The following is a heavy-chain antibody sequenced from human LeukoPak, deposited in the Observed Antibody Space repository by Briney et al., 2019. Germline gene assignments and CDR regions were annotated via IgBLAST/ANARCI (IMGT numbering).Heavy chain of an antibody. CDR3: ARGLTRITIFGPSYGMDV. CDR1: GGSFSGYY. J-gene: IGHJ6*02. V-gene: IGHV4-34*01. D-gene: IGHD3-3*01. Sequence: PSETLSLTCAVYGGSFSGYYWSWIRQPPGKGLEWIGEINHSGSTNYNPSLKSRVTISVDTSKNQFSLKLSSVTAADTAVYYYARGLTRITIFGPSYGMDVWGQGTTVTVSS. CDR2: INHSGST.